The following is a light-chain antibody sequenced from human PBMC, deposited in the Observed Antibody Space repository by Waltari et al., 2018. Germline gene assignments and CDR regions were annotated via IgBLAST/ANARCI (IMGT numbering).Light chain of an antibody. Sequence: EIVMTQSPATLSVSPGERATLSGRASQSVSSNLAWYQQKPGQAPRLLIYGASTRATGIPARFIGSGSGTEFTLTISSMQSEDFAVYYCQQYNNWPPNTFGQGTKVEIK. CDR1: QSVSSN. V-gene: IGKV3-15*01. J-gene: IGKJ1*01. CDR2: GAS. CDR3: QQYNNWPPNT.